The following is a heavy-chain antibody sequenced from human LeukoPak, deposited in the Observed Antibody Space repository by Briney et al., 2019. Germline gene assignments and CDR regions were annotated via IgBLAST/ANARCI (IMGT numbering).Heavy chain of an antibody. V-gene: IGHV1-2*02. CDR3: APTTSDWRQFYFDY. Sequence: ASVKVSCKTSGYTFTGYYMHWVRQAPGLGLEWMGWINPNSGGTKYAQKFRGRVTMTRDTSINTAYMELSRLTSDDTATYFCAPTTSDWRQFYFDYWGQGTLVTVSS. CDR2: INPNSGGT. J-gene: IGHJ4*02. CDR1: GYTFTGYY. D-gene: IGHD6-19*01.